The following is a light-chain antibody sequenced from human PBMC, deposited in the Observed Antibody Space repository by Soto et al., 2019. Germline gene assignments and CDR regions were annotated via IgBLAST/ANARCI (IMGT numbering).Light chain of an antibody. CDR3: CSYAGSSAVV. CDR2: EGS. V-gene: IGLV2-23*01. CDR1: SSDVGSYNL. J-gene: IGLJ2*01. Sequence: QSALTQPASVSGSPGQSITISCTGTSSDVGSYNLVSWYQQHPGKAPKLMIYEGSKRPSGVSNRFSGSKSGNTASLPISGRQAEDEADYYCCSYAGSSAVVFGGGTKVTVL.